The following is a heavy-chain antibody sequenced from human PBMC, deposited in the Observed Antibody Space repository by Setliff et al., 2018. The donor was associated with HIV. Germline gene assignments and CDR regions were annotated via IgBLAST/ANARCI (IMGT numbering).Heavy chain of an antibody. D-gene: IGHD3-22*01. CDR3: ARLTTTYYYDSSAYYHPV. J-gene: IGHJ4*02. CDR1: GYSISSGYY. CDR2: INHSGST. Sequence: SETLSLTCTVSGYSISSGYYWGWIRQPPGKGLEWIGNINHSGSTNYNPSLKSRVTISVDTSKNQFSLKLSSVTAADTAVFYCARLTTTYYYDSSAYYHPVWGQGTLVTVSS. V-gene: IGHV4-38-2*02.